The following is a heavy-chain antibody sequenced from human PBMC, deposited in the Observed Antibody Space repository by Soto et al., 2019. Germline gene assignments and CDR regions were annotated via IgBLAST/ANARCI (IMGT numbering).Heavy chain of an antibody. CDR1: GFILSFYA. J-gene: IGHJ6*01. CDR2: VSAGGDMK. Sequence: PGGALRLSCTASGFILSFYAMSRVRHAPGKGLGWVSGVSAGGDMKYNSDSVKGRFTISSKNSNNALFLQMNSLRIEDTALYNFARGDRGGSGYAVGNDYSGVDVWGPGTTGAVSS. CDR3: ARGDRGGSGYAVGNDYSGVDV. D-gene: IGHD3-10*01. V-gene: IGHV3-23*01.